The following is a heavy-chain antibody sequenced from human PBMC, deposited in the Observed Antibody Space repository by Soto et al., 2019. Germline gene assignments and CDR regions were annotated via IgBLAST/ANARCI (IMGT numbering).Heavy chain of an antibody. CDR3: ASHIGRGWFDP. V-gene: IGHV4-39*01. D-gene: IGHD1-26*01. CDR2: IYYSGST. J-gene: IGHJ5*02. CDR1: GGSISSSSYY. Sequence: QLQLQESGPGLVKPSETLSLTCTVSGGSISSSSYYWGWIRQPPGKGLEWIGSIYYSGSTYYNPSLKSRVTISVDTSKNQFSLKLSSVTAADTAVYYCASHIGRGWFDPWGQGTLVTVSS.